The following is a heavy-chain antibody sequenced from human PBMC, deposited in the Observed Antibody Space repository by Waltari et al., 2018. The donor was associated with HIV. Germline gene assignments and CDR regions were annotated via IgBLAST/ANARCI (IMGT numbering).Heavy chain of an antibody. Sequence: EVYLVESGGNLVQPGGSLRLSCVASGFNFNNFYMSWVRQVPGVGLDLVAKIHQDWDIKSHADSVKGRFITSRDNTRNSLFLQMNSLRVEDTGLYYCVRTQVDPYYGMDVWGQGTTVTVSS. J-gene: IGHJ6*02. CDR2: IHQDWDIK. CDR3: VRTQVDPYYGMDV. CDR1: GFNFNNFY. D-gene: IGHD3-9*01. V-gene: IGHV3-7*01.